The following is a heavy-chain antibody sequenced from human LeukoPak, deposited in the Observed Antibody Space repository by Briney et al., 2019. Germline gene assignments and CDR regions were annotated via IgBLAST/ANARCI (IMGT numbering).Heavy chain of an antibody. Sequence: GGSLRLSCAASGFTFSSYEMNWVRQAPGKGLEWVSYISSSGSTIYYADSVKGRFTISRDNAKNSLYLQMNSLRAEDTAVYYCARLNGPYGFGEYVAFDIWGQGTMVTVSS. CDR3: ARLNGPYGFGEYVAFDI. D-gene: IGHD3-10*01. V-gene: IGHV3-48*03. CDR2: ISSSGSTI. CDR1: GFTFSSYE. J-gene: IGHJ3*02.